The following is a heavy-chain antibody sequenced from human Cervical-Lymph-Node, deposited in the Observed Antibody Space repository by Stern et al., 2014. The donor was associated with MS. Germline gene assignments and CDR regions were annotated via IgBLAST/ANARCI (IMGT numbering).Heavy chain of an antibody. CDR2: IYPDDSET. CDR1: GYNFYTYW. V-gene: IGHV5-51*01. J-gene: IGHJ2*01. D-gene: IGHD5-18*01. CDR3: ARHTAGDWYFDL. Sequence: VQLVESGAEVKKPGESLKISCKGFGYNFYTYWIGWVRQMPGKGLERMGTIYPDDSETRYSPSFQGQVTISADTSISTAYLQWNSLKASDTAMYYCARHTAGDWYFDLWGRGTLVTVSS.